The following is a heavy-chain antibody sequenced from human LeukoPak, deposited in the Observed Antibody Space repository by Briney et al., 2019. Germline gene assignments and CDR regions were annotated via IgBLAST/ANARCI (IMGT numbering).Heavy chain of an antibody. CDR1: GFTFSSYA. Sequence: GGSLRLSCAASGFTFSSYAMSWVRQAPGKWLEWVLAISGSGGSTYYADSVKGRFTISRDNSKNTLYLQMNSLRAEDTAVYYCASFKYYYDSSGSIPHDYWGQGTLVTVSS. D-gene: IGHD3-22*01. V-gene: IGHV3-23*01. J-gene: IGHJ4*02. CDR3: ASFKYYYDSSGSIPHDY. CDR2: ISGSGGST.